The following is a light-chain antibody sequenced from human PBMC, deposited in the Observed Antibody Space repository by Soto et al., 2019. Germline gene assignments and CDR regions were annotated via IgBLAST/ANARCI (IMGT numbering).Light chain of an antibody. CDR1: QSLLYTSNNKNY. CDR2: WAS. J-gene: IGKJ4*01. CDR3: QQYYSNPELT. Sequence: IVMTHSPDSLAVSLGERATINCKSSQSLLYTSNNKNYLAWFQQKPGQPPRLLIYWASTRESGVPDRFSGSGSGTDFTLTISSLQSEDVAVYYCQQYYSNPELTFGGGTKVDSK. V-gene: IGKV4-1*01.